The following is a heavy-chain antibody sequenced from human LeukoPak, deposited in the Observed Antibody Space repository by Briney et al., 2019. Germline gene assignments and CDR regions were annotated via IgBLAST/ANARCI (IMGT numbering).Heavy chain of an antibody. CDR2: IYTSGST. J-gene: IGHJ4*02. D-gene: IGHD2-2*01. V-gene: IGHV4-61*02. Sequence: SETLSLTCTVSGGSISSGSYYWSWIRQPAGKGLEWTGRIYTSGSTNYNPSLKSRVTISVDTSKNQFSLKLSSVTAADTAVYYCARTSSANDYWGQGTLVTVSS. CDR3: ARTSSANDY. CDR1: GGSISSGSYY.